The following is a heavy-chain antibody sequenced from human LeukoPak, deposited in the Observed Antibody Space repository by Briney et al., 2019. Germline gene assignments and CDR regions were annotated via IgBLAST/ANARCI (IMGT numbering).Heavy chain of an antibody. Sequence: GASVKVSCKASGYTFTSYGVSWVRQAPGQGLEWMGWISAYNGNTNYAQKLQGRVTMTTDTSTSTAYMELRSLRSDDTAVYYCARIPPATWYYYGMDVWGQGTTVTVSS. CDR1: GYTFTSYG. D-gene: IGHD2-2*01. CDR2: ISAYNGNT. V-gene: IGHV1-18*01. J-gene: IGHJ6*02. CDR3: ARIPPATWYYYGMDV.